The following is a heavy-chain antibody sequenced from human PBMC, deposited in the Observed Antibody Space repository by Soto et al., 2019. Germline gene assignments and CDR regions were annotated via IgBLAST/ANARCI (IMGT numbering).Heavy chain of an antibody. D-gene: IGHD3-10*01. CDR3: ARDGGSWFGELFYDY. Sequence: EVQLVESGGGLVQPGGSLRLSCAASGFTFSSYSMNWVRQAPGKGLEWVSYISSSSSTIYYADSVKGRFTISRDNAKNSLYLQMYSLRAEDTAVYYCARDGGSWFGELFYDYWGQGTLVTVSS. CDR1: GFTFSSYS. CDR2: ISSSSSTI. V-gene: IGHV3-48*01. J-gene: IGHJ4*02.